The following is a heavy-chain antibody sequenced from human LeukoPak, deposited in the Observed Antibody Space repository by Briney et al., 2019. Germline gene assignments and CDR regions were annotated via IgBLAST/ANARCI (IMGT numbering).Heavy chain of an antibody. J-gene: IGHJ2*01. CDR2: IYHSGST. CDR1: GGSISSGGYY. Sequence: SETLSLTCTVSGGSISSGGYYWSWIRQPPGKGLEWIGYIYHSGSTYYNPSLKSRVTISVDRSKNQFSLKLSSVTAADTAVYYCARHEALAAGYWYFDLWGRGTLVTVSS. CDR3: ARHEALAAGYWYFDL. D-gene: IGHD6-13*01. V-gene: IGHV4-30-2*01.